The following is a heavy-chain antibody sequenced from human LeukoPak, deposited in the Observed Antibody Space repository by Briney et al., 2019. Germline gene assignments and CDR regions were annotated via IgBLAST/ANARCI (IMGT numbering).Heavy chain of an antibody. CDR2: ISSSGSTI. D-gene: IGHD3-3*01. Sequence: GGSLRLSCAASGFTFSSYEMNWVRQAPGKGLEWVSYISSSGSTIYYADSVKGRFTISRDNAKNSLYLQMNSLRAEDTAVYYCACRRVVIIPDIWGQGTMVTVSS. CDR3: ACRRVVIIPDI. V-gene: IGHV3-48*03. CDR1: GFTFSSYE. J-gene: IGHJ3*02.